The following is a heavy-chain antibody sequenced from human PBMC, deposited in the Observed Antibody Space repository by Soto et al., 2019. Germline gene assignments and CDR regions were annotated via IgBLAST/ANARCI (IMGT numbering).Heavy chain of an antibody. CDR2: IIPIFGTA. J-gene: IGHJ3*02. Sequence: SVKVSCKASGGTFSSYAISWVRQAPGQGLEWMGGIIPIFGTANYAQKFQGRVTITADESTSTAYMELSSLRSEDTAVYYCAVKAEYSSSWYSSSGSYLAFDIWGQGTMVTVS. CDR3: AVKAEYSSSWYSSSGSYLAFDI. V-gene: IGHV1-69*13. CDR1: GGTFSSYA. D-gene: IGHD6-13*01.